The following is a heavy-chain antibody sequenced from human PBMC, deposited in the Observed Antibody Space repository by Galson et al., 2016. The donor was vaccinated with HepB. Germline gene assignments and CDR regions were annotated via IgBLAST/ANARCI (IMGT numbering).Heavy chain of an antibody. J-gene: IGHJ3*02. CDR2: IDNDGGAI. CDR3: AREMFETQWQRAFDI. CDR1: GFRFSDYS. Sequence: SLRLSCAASGFRFSDYSMNWVRQAPGKGLEWISYIDNDGGAIYYADSVKGRFTISRDNAKNSLSLQMNTLRAEDTAVYYCAREMFETQWQRAFDIWGQGTIVTVSS. V-gene: IGHV3-48*04. D-gene: IGHD6-19*01.